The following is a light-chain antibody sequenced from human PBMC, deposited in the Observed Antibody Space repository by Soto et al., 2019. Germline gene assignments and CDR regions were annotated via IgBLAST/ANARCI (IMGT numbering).Light chain of an antibody. J-gene: IGLJ2*01. CDR2: EVS. CDR1: SSDVGEENY. CDR3: SSFAGSPVV. V-gene: IGLV2-8*01. Sequence: QSALTHPPSASGSPGQSVTITCSGTSSDVGEENYVSWYQQNPGKVPKLILYEVSKRPSGVPDRFSGSRSGNTASLTVSGLQAEDEADYYCSSFAGSPVVFGGGTKLTVL.